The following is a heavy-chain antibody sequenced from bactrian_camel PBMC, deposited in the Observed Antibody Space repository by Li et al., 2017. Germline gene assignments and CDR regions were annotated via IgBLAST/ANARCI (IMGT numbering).Heavy chain of an antibody. Sequence: HVQLVESGGGSVQAGGSLRLSCAGPFYIYTTYSMAWFRQGPGKEREGVAGIHRDGTITYADFVKGRFTISKDNAKNTLYLQMNNLSPEDTAMYYCAADRFNLQLSRYYTNWGRGTQVTVS. CDR1: FYIYTTYS. CDR2: IHRDGTI. V-gene: IGHV3S53*01. J-gene: IGHJ4*01. CDR3: AADRFNLQLSRYYTN. D-gene: IGHD2*01.